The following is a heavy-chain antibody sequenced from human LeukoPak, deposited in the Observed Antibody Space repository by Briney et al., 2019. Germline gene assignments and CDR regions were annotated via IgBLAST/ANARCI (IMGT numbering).Heavy chain of an antibody. D-gene: IGHD6-19*01. CDR3: ARDFRSSGWYPGGDDYYYGMDV. J-gene: IGHJ6*02. Sequence: VAAVKVSCKASGGTFSSYAISSVRQAPGQGLEWRGGIIPIFGIANYAQKFQGRVTITADKSTSTAYMELSSLRSEDTAVYYCARDFRSSGWYPGGDDYYYGMDVWGQGTTVTVSS. V-gene: IGHV1-69*10. CDR1: GGTFSSYA. CDR2: IIPIFGIA.